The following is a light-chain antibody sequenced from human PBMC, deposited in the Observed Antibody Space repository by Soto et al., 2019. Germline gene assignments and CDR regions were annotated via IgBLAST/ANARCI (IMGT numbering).Light chain of an antibody. J-gene: IGKJ4*01. CDR3: QQRDSWPLT. CDR1: HSVSNF. V-gene: IGKV3-11*01. Sequence: EVVLTQSPVTLSLSPGERATLSCRASHSVSNFLAWYQHKPGQAPRLLIYDVSNRATGIPARFTGSGSGTDFTLTIISLEPEDFAVYYCQQRDSWPLTFGGGTKVEIK. CDR2: DVS.